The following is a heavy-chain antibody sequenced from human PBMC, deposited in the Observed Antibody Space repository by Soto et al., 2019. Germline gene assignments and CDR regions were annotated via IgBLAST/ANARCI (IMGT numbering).Heavy chain of an antibody. Sequence: EVQLVESGGGLVKPGGSLRLSCAASGFTFSSYSMNWVRQAPGKGLEWVSSISSSSSYIYYADSVKGRFTISRDNAKNSLYLQMNSLRAEDTAVYYCARAGSGYYYYYGMDVWGQGTTVTVSS. J-gene: IGHJ6*02. CDR2: ISSSSSYI. V-gene: IGHV3-21*01. D-gene: IGHD2-15*01. CDR1: GFTFSSYS. CDR3: ARAGSGYYYYYGMDV.